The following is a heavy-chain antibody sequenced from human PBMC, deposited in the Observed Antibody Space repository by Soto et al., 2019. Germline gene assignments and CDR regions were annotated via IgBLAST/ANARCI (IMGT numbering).Heavy chain of an antibody. CDR2: INPSGGST. Sequence: ASVKVSCKASGYSFTDYHIHWVRQAPGQGLEWLGRINPSGGSTSYAQKFQGRVTMTRDTSTSTVYMELSSLRSEDTAVYYCARVLRRVTEPHFDYWGQGTLVTVSS. CDR1: GYSFTDYH. V-gene: IGHV1-46*01. J-gene: IGHJ4*02. CDR3: ARVLRRVTEPHFDY. D-gene: IGHD2-21*02.